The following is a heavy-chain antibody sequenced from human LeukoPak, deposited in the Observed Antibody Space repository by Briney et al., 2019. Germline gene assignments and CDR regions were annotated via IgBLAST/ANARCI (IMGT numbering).Heavy chain of an antibody. CDR2: IIPIFGTA. CDR3: ARVYCTNGVCYPYYYYGMDV. V-gene: IGHV1-69*13. Sequence: SVKVSCKASGGTFSSYAISWVRQAPGQGLEWMGGIIPIFGTANYPQKFQGRVTITADESTSTAYMELSSLRSEDTAVYYCARVYCTNGVCYPYYYYGMDVWGQGATVTVSS. J-gene: IGHJ6*02. CDR1: GGTFSSYA. D-gene: IGHD2-8*01.